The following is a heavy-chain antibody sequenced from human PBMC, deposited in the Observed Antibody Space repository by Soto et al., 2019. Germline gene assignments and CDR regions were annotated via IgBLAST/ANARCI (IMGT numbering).Heavy chain of an antibody. CDR3: AKDDFTDRGDDYFDY. J-gene: IGHJ4*02. V-gene: IGHV3-23*01. D-gene: IGHD2-21*02. CDR2: IGASGDIT. CDR1: GSSFTNFA. Sequence: GGSLRLSCAASGSSFTNFAMSWVRQAPGKGLEGVAGIGASGDITWYADSVKGRLSISRDNSKNTLYLQLNSLRFEDTAVYYCAKDDFTDRGDDYFDYWGPGTLVTVSS.